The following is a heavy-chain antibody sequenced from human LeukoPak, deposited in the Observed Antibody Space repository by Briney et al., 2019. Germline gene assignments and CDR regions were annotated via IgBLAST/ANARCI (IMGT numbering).Heavy chain of an antibody. CDR3: AKYSGSPNWYYYYYMDV. J-gene: IGHJ6*03. V-gene: IGHV4-30-4*08. Sequence: SQTLSLTCTVSGGPISSGDYYWSWIRQPPGKGLEYIGYIYYSGSTYYNPSLKSRITISLDTSKNQFSLKLSSVTAADTAVYYCAKYSGSPNWYYYYYMDVWGKGTTVTVSS. CDR1: GGPISSGDYY. D-gene: IGHD1-26*01. CDR2: IYYSGST.